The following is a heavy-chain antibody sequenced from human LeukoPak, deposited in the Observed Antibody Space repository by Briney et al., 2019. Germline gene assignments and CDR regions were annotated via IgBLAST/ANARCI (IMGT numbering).Heavy chain of an antibody. J-gene: IGHJ4*02. Sequence: PGGSLRLSCAASGFTFSSYGMSWVRQAPGKGLEWVSTISGSGGYTNYADSVKGRFTISRDNAKNSLYLQMNSLRAEDTAVYYCARLGYSGYDGSDYWGQGTLVTVSS. V-gene: IGHV3-21*01. CDR1: GFTFSSYG. D-gene: IGHD5-12*01. CDR2: ISGSGGYT. CDR3: ARLGYSGYDGSDY.